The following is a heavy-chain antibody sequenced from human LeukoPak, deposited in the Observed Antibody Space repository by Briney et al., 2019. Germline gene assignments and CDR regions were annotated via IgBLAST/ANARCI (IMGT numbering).Heavy chain of an antibody. CDR1: GGSISSGDYY. CDR3: ARIHVLRFLEWLNFDY. CDR2: IYYSGST. D-gene: IGHD3-3*01. J-gene: IGHJ4*02. V-gene: IGHV4-30-4*08. Sequence: SXTLSLTCTVSGGSISSGDYYWSWIRQPPGKGLEWIGYIYYSGSTYYNPSLKSRVTISVNTTKNQFSLKLSSATAADTAVYYCARIHVLRFLEWLNFDYWGQGTLVTVSS.